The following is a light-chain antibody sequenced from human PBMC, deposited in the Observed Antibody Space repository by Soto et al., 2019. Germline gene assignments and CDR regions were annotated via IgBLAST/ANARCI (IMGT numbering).Light chain of an antibody. CDR1: HDISNY. CDR3: QKYKSVPFT. Sequence: DIKMTQSPSSLSASIGDRVTITCRTSHDISNYLAWYQQVPGKVPKLLIYVASTLKSGVPSRFSGSGSGTEFTLTITSLQPEDVATYYCQKYKSVPFTFGPGTKVDI. V-gene: IGKV1-27*01. CDR2: VAS. J-gene: IGKJ3*01.